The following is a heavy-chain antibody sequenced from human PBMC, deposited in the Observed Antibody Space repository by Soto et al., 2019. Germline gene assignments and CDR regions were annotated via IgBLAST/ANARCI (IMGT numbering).Heavy chain of an antibody. CDR3: ARGTAMAHFDY. CDR2: IYYSGSA. J-gene: IGHJ4*02. CDR1: GGSISSGGYY. D-gene: IGHD5-18*01. Sequence: SERLSLTCTVSGGSISSGGYYWSWIRQHPGKGLEWIGYIYYSGSAYYNPSLKSRVTISVDTSKNQFSLKLSSVTAADTAVYYCARGTAMAHFDYWGQGTLVTVSS. V-gene: IGHV4-31*03.